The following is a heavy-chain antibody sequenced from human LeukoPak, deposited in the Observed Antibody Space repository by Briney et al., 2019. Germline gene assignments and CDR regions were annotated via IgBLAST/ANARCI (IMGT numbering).Heavy chain of an antibody. CDR2: IYHSGST. CDR1: GGSISSGGYY. D-gene: IGHD3-3*01. Sequence: SQTLSLTCTVSGGSISSGGYYWSWIRQPPGKGLEWIGYIYHSGSTYYNPSLKSRVAISVDRSKNQFSLKLSSVTAADTAVYYCAREGNYDFWSGYYSFDYWGQGTLVTVSS. CDR3: AREGNYDFWSGYYSFDY. V-gene: IGHV4-30-2*01. J-gene: IGHJ4*02.